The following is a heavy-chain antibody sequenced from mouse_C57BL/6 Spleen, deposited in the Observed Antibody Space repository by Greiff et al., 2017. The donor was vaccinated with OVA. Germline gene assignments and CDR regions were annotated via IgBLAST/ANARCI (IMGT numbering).Heavy chain of an antibody. CDR3: ARGGNPSMDY. Sequence: QVQLQQPGAELVKPGASVKLSCKASGYTFTSYWMQWVKQRPGQGLEWIGEIDPSDSYPNYNQKFKGKATLTVDTSSSTAYMQLSSLTSEDSAVYYCARGGNPSMDYWGQGTSVTVSS. V-gene: IGHV1-50*01. CDR2: IDPSDSYP. J-gene: IGHJ4*01. CDR1: GYTFTSYW.